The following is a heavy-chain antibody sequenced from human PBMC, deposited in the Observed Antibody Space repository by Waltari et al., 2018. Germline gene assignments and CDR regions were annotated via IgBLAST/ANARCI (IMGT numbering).Heavy chain of an antibody. D-gene: IGHD3-10*01. CDR1: GGSLSDHF. V-gene: IGHV4-59*11. J-gene: IGHJ6*02. CDR2: VYYRGTT. CDR3: ARMYYYDYYYGMDV. Sequence: QVQLQESGPGLVKSSETLSLTCSVSGGSLSDHFWSWVRQSPGKGLGWIGNVYYRGTTRNTPPLNSRGTISIGTPKNQFSLILNSVTAADTAIYYCARMYYYDYYYGMDVWGQGTTVIVSS.